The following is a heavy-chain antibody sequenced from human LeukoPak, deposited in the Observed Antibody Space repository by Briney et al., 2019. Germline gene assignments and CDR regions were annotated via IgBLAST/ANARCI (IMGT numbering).Heavy chain of an antibody. CDR2: IYHSGST. J-gene: IGHJ5*02. CDR3: ARPYCSSTSCLGSWFDP. CDR1: GYSISSGYY. D-gene: IGHD2-2*01. V-gene: IGHV4-38-2*01. Sequence: ETLSLTCAVSGYSISSGYYWGWIRQPPGKGLEWIGSIYHSGSTYYNPSLKSRVTISVDTSKNQFSLKLSSVTAADTAVYYCARPYCSSTSCLGSWFDPWGQGTLVTVSS.